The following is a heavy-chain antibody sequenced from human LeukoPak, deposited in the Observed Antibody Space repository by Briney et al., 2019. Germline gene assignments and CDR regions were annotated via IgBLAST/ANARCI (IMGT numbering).Heavy chain of an antibody. CDR2: INPNSGGT. J-gene: IGHJ4*02. V-gene: IGHV1-2*02. CDR1: GYTFTGYY. CDR3: AREMSDSSGYYPLDY. D-gene: IGHD3-22*01. Sequence: ASVKVSCKASGYTFTGYYMHWVRQAPGQGLEWMGWINPNSGGTNYAQKLQGRVTMTTDTSTSTAYMELRSLRSDDTAVYYCAREMSDSSGYYPLDYWGQGTLVTVSS.